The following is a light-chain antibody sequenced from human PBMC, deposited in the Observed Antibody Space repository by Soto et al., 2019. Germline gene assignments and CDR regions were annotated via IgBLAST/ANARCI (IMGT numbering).Light chain of an antibody. CDR3: QQGGNRPPRT. J-gene: IGKJ1*01. Sequence: EVVLTQSPASLSLSPGETATLSCRASESVGTFLAWYQQRPAQAPRLVIYDTFTRATGIPARFSGSGSGTDFTLTISSLEPEDFAVYYCQQGGNRPPRTFGQGTTAEI. CDR1: ESVGTF. V-gene: IGKV3-11*01. CDR2: DTF.